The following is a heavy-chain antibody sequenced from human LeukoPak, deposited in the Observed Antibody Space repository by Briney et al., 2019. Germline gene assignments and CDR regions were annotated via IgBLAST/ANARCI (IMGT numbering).Heavy chain of an antibody. J-gene: IGHJ4*02. D-gene: IGHD2-2*01. CDR1: GFTFDDYG. CDR3: ARHTDIVVVPAALNY. Sequence: GGSLRISCAASGFTFDDYGMSWVRQGPGKGLEWVSGINWNGGSTGYADSVTGRFTVSRDNAKNSLYLHMHSLRVEDTAFYYYARHTDIVVVPAALNYWGQGTLVTVSS. CDR2: INWNGGST. V-gene: IGHV3-20*04.